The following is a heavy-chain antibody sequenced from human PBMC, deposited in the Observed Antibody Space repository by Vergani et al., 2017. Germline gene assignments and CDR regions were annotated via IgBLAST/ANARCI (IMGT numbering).Heavy chain of an antibody. CDR3: ARVAVSGFLDY. Sequence: QIHLVQSGSELKKPGASVKVSCKASGYDINNYALTWVRQAPGQGPEWMGWINSNSGSPTYAQAFTGRFFFSLDTSVNTAYLQISGLQSDDTAVYFCARVAVSGFLDYWGQGTQVTVSS. J-gene: IGHJ4*02. CDR1: GYDINNYA. V-gene: IGHV7-4-1*02. CDR2: INSNSGSP. D-gene: IGHD6-19*01.